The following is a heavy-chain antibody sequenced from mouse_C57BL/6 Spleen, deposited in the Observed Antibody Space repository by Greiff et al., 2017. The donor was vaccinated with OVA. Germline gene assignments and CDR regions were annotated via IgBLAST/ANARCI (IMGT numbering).Heavy chain of an antibody. Sequence: VQLQQSGAELVRPGTSVKVSCKASGYAFTNYLIEWVKQRPGQGLEWIGVINPGSGGTNYNEKFKGKATLTAEKSSSTAYMQLSSLTSEDSAVYFCARHLDYWGQGTTLTVSS. V-gene: IGHV1-54*01. J-gene: IGHJ2*01. CDR3: ARHLDY. CDR2: INPGSGGT. CDR1: GYAFTNYL.